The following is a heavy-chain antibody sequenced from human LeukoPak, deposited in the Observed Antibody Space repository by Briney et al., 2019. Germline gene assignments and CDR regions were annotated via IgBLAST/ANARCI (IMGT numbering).Heavy chain of an antibody. Sequence: SQTLSLTCTVSGDSISRGNYYWTWIRQPAGKRQEWIGRIHTSGSTNYNPSLKSQVTISMDTSKNQFSLNLNSVTAADTAVYYCARDRAGDSFDIWGQGTMVTVSS. CDR2: IHTSGST. D-gene: IGHD7-27*01. V-gene: IGHV4-61*02. CDR1: GDSISRGNYY. J-gene: IGHJ3*02. CDR3: ARDRAGDSFDI.